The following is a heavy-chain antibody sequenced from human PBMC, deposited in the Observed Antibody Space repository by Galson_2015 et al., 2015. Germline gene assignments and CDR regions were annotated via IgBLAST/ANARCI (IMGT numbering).Heavy chain of an antibody. V-gene: IGHV3-21*01. CDR3: ARGFGEVVVITNDWYFDL. CDR2: IGSSSSYI. D-gene: IGHD3-22*01. J-gene: IGHJ2*01. Sequence: SLRLSCAASGFTFSSYSMNWVRQAPGKGLEWVSSIGSSSSYIYYADSVKGRFTISRDNAKNSLYLQMNSLRAEDTAVYYCARGFGEVVVITNDWYFDLWGRGTLVTVSS. CDR1: GFTFSSYS.